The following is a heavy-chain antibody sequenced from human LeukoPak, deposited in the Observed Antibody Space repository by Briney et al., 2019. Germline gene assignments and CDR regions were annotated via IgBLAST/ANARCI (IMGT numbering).Heavy chain of an antibody. V-gene: IGHV4-39*07. J-gene: IGHJ3*02. CDR1: GGSISSSNYY. CDR2: IYYSGST. Sequence: PSETLSLTCTVSGGSISSSNYYWDWIRQPPGRGLEWIGSIYYSGSTYYNPSLKSRVTISVDTSKNQFSLKLSSVTAADTAVYYCAREDIITNAFDIWGQGTMVTVSS. CDR3: AREDIITNAFDI.